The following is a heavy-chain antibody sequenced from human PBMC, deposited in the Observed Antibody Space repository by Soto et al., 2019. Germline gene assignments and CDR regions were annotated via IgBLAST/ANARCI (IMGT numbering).Heavy chain of an antibody. V-gene: IGHV1-69*01. CDR2: IIPIFGTA. CDR1: GGTFSSYA. Sequence: QVQLVQSGAEVKKPGSSVKVSCKASGGTFSSYAISWVRQAPGQGLEWMGGIIPIFGTANYAQKFQGRVTITADESTSTAYTELSSLRSEDTAVYYCARDRGYCSSTSCYMVYWGQGTLVTVSS. J-gene: IGHJ4*02. D-gene: IGHD2-2*02. CDR3: ARDRGYCSSTSCYMVY.